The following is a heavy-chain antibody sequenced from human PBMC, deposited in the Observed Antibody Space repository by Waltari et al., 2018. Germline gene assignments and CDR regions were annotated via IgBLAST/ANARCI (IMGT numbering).Heavy chain of an antibody. Sequence: QVQLQESGPGLVKPSQTVSLSCTVSGGSISSGDYYWSWIRQPPGKGLEWIGYSYFSGSTYYNPSRKSRVTISVDMSKNQCSLNRSSGTAADTAVDYCARVRMVYAMSDAFDIWGQGTMVTVSS. V-gene: IGHV4-30-4*08. CDR1: GGSISSGDYY. CDR2: SYFSGST. D-gene: IGHD2-8*01. J-gene: IGHJ3*02. CDR3: ARVRMVYAMSDAFDI.